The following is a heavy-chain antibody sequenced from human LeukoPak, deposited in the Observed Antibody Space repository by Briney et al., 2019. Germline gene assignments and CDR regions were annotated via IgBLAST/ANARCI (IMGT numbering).Heavy chain of an antibody. CDR2: ISADNGNT. Sequence: ASVKVSCKGSGYTLSNHAFSWVRQAPGQGLEWMGWISADNGNTNHAQKFQGRVSLTTDTSTSTAYMELSRLRSDDTAVYYCARDGKFDYWGQGTLVTVSS. V-gene: IGHV1-18*04. J-gene: IGHJ4*02. D-gene: IGHD1-26*01. CDR1: GYTLSNHA. CDR3: ARDGKFDY.